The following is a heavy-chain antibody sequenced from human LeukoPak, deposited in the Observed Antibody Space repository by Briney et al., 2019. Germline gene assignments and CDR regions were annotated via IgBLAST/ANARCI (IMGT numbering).Heavy chain of an antibody. Sequence: PSETLSLTCTVSGGSINPYYWSWIRQSPGKGLEWLGYIYYSGITDYNPSLKSRVTMSIDTSKKQFSLKLTSVTAADTAVYLCARGGNHYYYYMDVWGKGTRVTVSS. D-gene: IGHD4-23*01. V-gene: IGHV4-59*01. CDR3: ARGGNHYYYYMDV. CDR1: GGSINPYY. CDR2: IYYSGIT. J-gene: IGHJ6*03.